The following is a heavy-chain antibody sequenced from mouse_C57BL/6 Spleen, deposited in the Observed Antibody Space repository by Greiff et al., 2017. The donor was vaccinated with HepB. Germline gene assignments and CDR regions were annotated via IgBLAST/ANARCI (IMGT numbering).Heavy chain of an antibody. CDR2: ISYDGSN. Sequence: EVQRVESGPGLVKPSQSLSLTCSVTGYSITSGYYWNWIRQFPGNKLEWMGYISYDGSNNYNPSLKNRISITRDTSKNQFFLKLNSVTTEDTATYYGARGVTTVVAYYFDYWGQGTTLTVSS. V-gene: IGHV3-6*01. D-gene: IGHD1-1*01. J-gene: IGHJ2*01. CDR3: ARGVTTVVAYYFDY. CDR1: GYSITSGYY.